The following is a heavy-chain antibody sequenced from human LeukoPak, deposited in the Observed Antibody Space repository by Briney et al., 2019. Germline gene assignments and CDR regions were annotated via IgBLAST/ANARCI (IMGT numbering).Heavy chain of an antibody. V-gene: IGHV1-18*01. CDR3: ARDPPIYGSRSYSPRRDDY. D-gene: IGHD3-10*01. Sequence: ASVKVSCKASGYTFTSYGISWVRQAPGQGLEWMGWISAYNGNTNYAQKLQGRVTMTTDTSTSTAYMELRSLRSDDTAVYYCARDPPIYGSRSYSPRRDDYWGQGTLVTVSS. J-gene: IGHJ4*02. CDR2: ISAYNGNT. CDR1: GYTFTSYG.